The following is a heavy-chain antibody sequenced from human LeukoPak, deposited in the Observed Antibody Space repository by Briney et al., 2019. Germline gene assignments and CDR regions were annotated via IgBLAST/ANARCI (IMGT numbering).Heavy chain of an antibody. CDR3: ARDVNGIAVVPAAIDY. Sequence: GGALRLSCAASGFTFSSYAMHWVRQAPGKGLEWVAVISYDGSNKYYADSVKGRFTISRDNSKNTLYLQMNSLRAEDTAVYSCARDVNGIAVVPAAIDYWGQGTLVTVSS. D-gene: IGHD2-2*01. CDR1: GFTFSSYA. J-gene: IGHJ4*02. V-gene: IGHV3-30-3*01. CDR2: ISYDGSNK.